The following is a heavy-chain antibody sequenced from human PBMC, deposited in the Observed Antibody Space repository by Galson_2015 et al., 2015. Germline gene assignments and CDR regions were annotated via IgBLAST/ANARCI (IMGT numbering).Heavy chain of an antibody. CDR2: VSWNSGTI. CDR1: GFTFDDYA. CDR3: AKAFGYCSTTSCGNDAFDL. V-gene: IGHV3-9*01. J-gene: IGHJ3*01. D-gene: IGHD2-2*01. Sequence: SLRLSCAASGFTFDDYAMHWVRHAPGKGLEWVSGVSWNSGTIGYADSVKGRFTISRDNAKNSLYLQMNSLRPEDTALYFCAKAFGYCSTTSCGNDAFDLWGQGTMVTVSS.